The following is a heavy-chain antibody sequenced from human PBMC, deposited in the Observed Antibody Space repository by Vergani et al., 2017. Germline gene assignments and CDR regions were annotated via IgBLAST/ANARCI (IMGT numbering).Heavy chain of an antibody. Sequence: QVQLVQSGAEVKKPGSSVKVSCKASGGTFSSYAISWVRQAPGQGLEWMGRIIPILGIANYAQKFQGRVTITADKSTSTACMELSSLRSEDTAVYYCARDRHCSGGSCYSDYYYYGMDVWGQGTSVTVSS. CDR1: GGTFSSYA. CDR3: ARDRHCSGGSCYSDYYYYGMDV. J-gene: IGHJ6*02. CDR2: IIPILGIA. V-gene: IGHV1-69*04. D-gene: IGHD2-15*01.